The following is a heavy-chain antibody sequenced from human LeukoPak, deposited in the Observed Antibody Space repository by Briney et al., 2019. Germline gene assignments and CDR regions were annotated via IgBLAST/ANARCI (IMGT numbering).Heavy chain of an antibody. CDR3: ARVEAADLNYYYYYYRDA. J-gene: IGHJ6*03. CDR1: GGSISSYY. CDR2: IYYSGST. Sequence: SETLSLTCTVSGGSISSYYWSWIRQPPGKGLEWIGYIYYSGSTNYNPSLKSRVTISVDTSKNQFSLKLSSVTAADTAVYYCARVEAADLNYYYYYYRDAGGKGTTVTVSS. V-gene: IGHV4-59*01. D-gene: IGHD6-13*01.